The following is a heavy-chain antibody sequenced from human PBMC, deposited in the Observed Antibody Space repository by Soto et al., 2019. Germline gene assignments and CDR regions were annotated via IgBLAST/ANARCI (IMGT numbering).Heavy chain of an antibody. D-gene: IGHD3-3*01. CDR1: GFTFSSYA. CDR3: ARDREYYDFWSGPFDY. Sequence: QVQLVESGGGVVQPGRSLRLSCAASGFTFSSYAMHWVRQAPGKGLEWVAVISYDGSNKYYADSVKGRFTISRDNSKNPLYLQMNSLRAEDTAVYYCARDREYYDFWSGPFDYWGQGTLVTVSS. CDR2: ISYDGSNK. V-gene: IGHV3-30-3*01. J-gene: IGHJ4*02.